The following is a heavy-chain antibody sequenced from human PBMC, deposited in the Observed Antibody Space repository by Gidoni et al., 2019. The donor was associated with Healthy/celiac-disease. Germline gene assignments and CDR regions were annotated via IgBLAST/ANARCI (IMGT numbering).Heavy chain of an antibody. V-gene: IGHV4-61*01. CDR2: IYYSGST. Sequence: QVQLQESGPGLVKPSETLSLTCTVSGGSVSSGSYYWSWIRQPPGKGLEWIGYIYYSGSTNYNPSLKSRVTISVDTSKNQFSLKLSSVTAADTAVYYCARDRGPYYYDSSGNWYFDLWGRGTLVTVSS. CDR3: ARDRGPYYYDSSGNWYFDL. CDR1: GGSVSSGSYY. J-gene: IGHJ2*01. D-gene: IGHD3-22*01.